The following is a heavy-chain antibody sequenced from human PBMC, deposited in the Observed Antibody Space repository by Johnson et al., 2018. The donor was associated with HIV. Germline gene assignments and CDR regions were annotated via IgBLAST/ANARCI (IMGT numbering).Heavy chain of an antibody. CDR2: ISFDGSKT. J-gene: IGHJ3*02. CDR3: ARDQYSTSDDDAFDI. Sequence: QVQLAESGGGVVRPGRSLRLSCAASGFTFSNYPMHWVRQAPGKGLEWVAVISFDGSKTYYVDSVKARFTISRDDARNTLYLQMNSLRAEDTALYYCARDQYSTSDDDAFDIWGRGTMVTVSS. V-gene: IGHV3-30*04. D-gene: IGHD6-6*01. CDR1: GFTFSNYP.